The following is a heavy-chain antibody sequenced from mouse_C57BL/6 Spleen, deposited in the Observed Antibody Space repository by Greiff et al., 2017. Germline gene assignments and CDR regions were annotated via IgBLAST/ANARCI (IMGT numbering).Heavy chain of an antibody. D-gene: IGHD1-1*01. CDR2: INPGSGGT. CDR1: GYAFTTYL. V-gene: IGHV1-54*01. CDR3: ARNYGSENFDY. J-gene: IGHJ2*01. Sequence: QVQLQQSGAELVRPGTSVKVSCKASGYAFTTYLIEWVKQRPGQGLEWIGVINPGSGGTNYNEKFQGKATLTADKSSSTAYMQLSSLTSEDSAVYFCARNYGSENFDYWGQGTTLTVSS.